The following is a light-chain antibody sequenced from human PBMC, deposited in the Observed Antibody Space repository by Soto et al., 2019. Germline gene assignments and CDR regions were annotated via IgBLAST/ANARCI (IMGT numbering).Light chain of an antibody. CDR1: QGISNY. CDR3: QKYDSAPWT. Sequence: DIQMTQSPSSLSASVRDRVTITCRASQGISNYLAWYQQKPGKVPTLLIYAASTLQSGVPSRFSGSGSGTDFTLIISSLQPEDVATYYCQKYDSAPWTFGQGTKVEIK. J-gene: IGKJ1*01. CDR2: AAS. V-gene: IGKV1-27*01.